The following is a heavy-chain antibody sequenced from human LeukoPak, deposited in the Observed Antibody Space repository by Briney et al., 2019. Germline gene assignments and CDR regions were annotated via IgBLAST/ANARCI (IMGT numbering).Heavy chain of an antibody. V-gene: IGHV4-39*07. CDR2: IYYSGST. Sequence: SETLSLTCTVSGGSITSYYWGWIRQPPGKGLEWIGSIYYSGSTYYSPSLKSRVTISVDTSKNQFSLKLSSVTAADTAVYYCARLLRVGYCSTTTCNWFDPWGQGTLVTVSS. D-gene: IGHD2-2*03. J-gene: IGHJ5*02. CDR1: GGSITSYY. CDR3: ARLLRVGYCSTTTCNWFDP.